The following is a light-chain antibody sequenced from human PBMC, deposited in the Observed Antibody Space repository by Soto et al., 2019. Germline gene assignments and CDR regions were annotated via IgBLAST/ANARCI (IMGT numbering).Light chain of an antibody. Sequence: QSALTQPASVSGSPGQSITISCTGTSSDVGSDNVVSWYQQHPGKAPKLMIYEDNKRPSGVSNRFSGSKSGNTASLAISGLQAEDEADYCCCSYVGSSTFGVFGGGTKVTVL. CDR2: EDN. V-gene: IGLV2-23*02. CDR3: CSYVGSSTFGV. CDR1: SSDVGSDNV. J-gene: IGLJ3*02.